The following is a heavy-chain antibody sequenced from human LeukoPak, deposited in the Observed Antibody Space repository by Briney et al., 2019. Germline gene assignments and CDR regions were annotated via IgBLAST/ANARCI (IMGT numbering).Heavy chain of an antibody. D-gene: IGHD1-26*01. V-gene: IGHV3-23*01. J-gene: IGHJ4*02. CDR2: IGDSGGRT. Sequence: GGSLRLSCAASGFTFSNYSMNWVRQAPGKGLEWVSVIGDSGGRTHYADSVKGRFTISRDNSKNTLYLQMNSLRGEDTAVYYCARVRGAITYYFDYCGQGTLVTVSS. CDR3: ARVRGAITYYFDY. CDR1: GFTFSNYS.